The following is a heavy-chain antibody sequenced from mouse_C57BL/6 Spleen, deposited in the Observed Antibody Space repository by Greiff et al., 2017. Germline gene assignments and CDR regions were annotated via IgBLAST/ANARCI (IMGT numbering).Heavy chain of an antibody. CDR1: GYTFTEST. Sequence: QVQLQQSGAELVKPGASVKLSCKASGYTFTESTLHWVKQRSGQGLAWIGWFYPGSGSIKYNEKFKDKATLTADKSSSTVSMERRRLKSEDSAVYFWARHEVLYDVFAYWGQGTLVTVSA. V-gene: IGHV1-62-2*01. CDR3: ARHEVLYDVFAY. J-gene: IGHJ3*01. CDR2: FYPGSGSI. D-gene: IGHD2-3*01.